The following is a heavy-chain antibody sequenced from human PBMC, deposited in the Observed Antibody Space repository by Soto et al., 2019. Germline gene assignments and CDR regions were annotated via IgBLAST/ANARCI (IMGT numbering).Heavy chain of an antibody. CDR3: AKDRSATLYYYGMDV. CDR2: LSYDGSNE. D-gene: IGHD6-25*01. V-gene: IGHV3-30*18. Sequence: RRLSCAASGFTFRRHGMHWVRQAPGKGLESVAILSYDGSNEYYADSVKGRFTISRDNSKNTLYLEMNNLRAEDTAVYYCAKDRSATLYYYGMDVWGQGTTVTVSS. J-gene: IGHJ6*02. CDR1: GFTFRRHG.